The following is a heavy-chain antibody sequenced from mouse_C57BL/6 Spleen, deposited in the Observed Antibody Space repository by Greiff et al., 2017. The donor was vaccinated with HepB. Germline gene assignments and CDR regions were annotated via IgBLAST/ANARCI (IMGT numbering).Heavy chain of an antibody. Sequence: VKLMESGPELVKPGASVKISCKASGYAFSSSWMNWVKQRPGKGLEWIGRIYPGDGDTNYNGKFKGKATLTADKSSSTAYMQLSSLTSEDSAVYFCAREGGWGNGFAYWGQGTLVTVSA. CDR3: AREGGWGNGFAY. CDR1: GYAFSSSW. J-gene: IGHJ3*01. V-gene: IGHV1-82*01. CDR2: IYPGDGDT. D-gene: IGHD1-1*02.